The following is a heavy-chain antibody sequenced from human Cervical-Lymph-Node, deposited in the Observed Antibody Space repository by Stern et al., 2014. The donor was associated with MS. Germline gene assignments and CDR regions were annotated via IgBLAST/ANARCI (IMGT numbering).Heavy chain of an antibody. V-gene: IGHV3-30*18. CDR3: AKESGYQLLLRFAY. J-gene: IGHJ4*02. Sequence: QVQLVESGGGVVQPGRSLRLSCAASGFTFSSYGMHWVRQAPGKGLEWVAVISYDGSNKYYADSVKGRFTISRDNSQNTLYMQMNSLRAEDTAVNYCAKESGYQLLLRFAYWGRGTLVTVSS. CDR1: GFTFSSYG. D-gene: IGHD2-2*01. CDR2: ISYDGSNK.